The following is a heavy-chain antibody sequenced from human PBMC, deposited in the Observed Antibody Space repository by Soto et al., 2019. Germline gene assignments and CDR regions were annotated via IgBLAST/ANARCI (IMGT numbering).Heavy chain of an antibody. V-gene: IGHV1-69*12. CDR2: IIPIFGTA. CDR1: GGTFSSYA. CDR3: ARAKQQLGYYYYYGMDV. Sequence: QVQLVQSGAEVKKPGSSVKVSCKASGGTFSSYAISWVRQAPGQGLEWMGGIIPIFGTANYAQKFQGRVTITADEATSTAYMELSSLRSEDTVVYYCARAKQQLGYYYYYGMDVWGQGTTVIVSS. D-gene: IGHD6-13*01. J-gene: IGHJ6*02.